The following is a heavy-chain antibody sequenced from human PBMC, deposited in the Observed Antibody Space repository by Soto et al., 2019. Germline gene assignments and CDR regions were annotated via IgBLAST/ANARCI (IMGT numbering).Heavy chain of an antibody. D-gene: IGHD1-1*01. V-gene: IGHV3-11*06. CDR3: ARSGDNFNVLDY. J-gene: IGHJ4*02. CDR2: SSNSGTFA. Sequence: GGSLRLSCAASGFTFSDYYMSWVRQAPGRGLEWISYSSNSGTFARYATSVKGRSSISRDNANNSLYLEMNSLRVEDTAVYYCARSGDNFNVLDYWGQGTPVTVSS. CDR1: GFTFSDYY.